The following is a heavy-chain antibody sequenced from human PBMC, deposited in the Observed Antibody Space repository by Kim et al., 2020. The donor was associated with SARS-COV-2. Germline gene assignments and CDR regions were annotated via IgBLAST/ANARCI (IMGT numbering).Heavy chain of an antibody. D-gene: IGHD3-10*01. J-gene: IGHJ4*02. V-gene: IGHV3-23*01. CDR3: AKIPVRLVRGISQYFDY. Sequence: RGRVTTSRDNSRNPMYMQLNSLRAEDTAVYYCAKIPVRLVRGISQYFDYWGQGTLVTVSS.